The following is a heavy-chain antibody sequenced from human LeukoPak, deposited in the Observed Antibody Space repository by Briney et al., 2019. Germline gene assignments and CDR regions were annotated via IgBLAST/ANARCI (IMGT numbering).Heavy chain of an antibody. D-gene: IGHD4-17*01. J-gene: IGHJ4*02. V-gene: IGHV4-34*01. CDR2: ISHSGST. CDR3: ARGRGFTVTTRFDY. Sequence: SETLSLTCAVYGGSFSGYYWSWIRQPPGKGLEWIGEISHSGSTNYNPSLKSRVTISVDTSKNQFSLKLSSVTAADTAVYYCARGRGFTVTTRFDYWGQGTLVTVSS. CDR1: GGSFSGYY.